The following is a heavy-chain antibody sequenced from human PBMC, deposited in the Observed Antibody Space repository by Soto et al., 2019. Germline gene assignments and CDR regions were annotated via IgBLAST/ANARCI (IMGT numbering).Heavy chain of an antibody. J-gene: IGHJ4*02. CDR1: GGTFSSYA. CDR3: ASHYDSSGYYDRGLDY. Sequence: QVQLVQSGAEVKKPGSSVKVSCKASGGTFSSYAISWVRQAPGQGLEWMGGIIPIFGTADYAQKFQGRVRITADESTSTGNMDLSSVGSEDTAVYYCASHYDSSGYYDRGLDYWGQGTLVTVSS. D-gene: IGHD3-22*01. V-gene: IGHV1-69*12. CDR2: IIPIFGTA.